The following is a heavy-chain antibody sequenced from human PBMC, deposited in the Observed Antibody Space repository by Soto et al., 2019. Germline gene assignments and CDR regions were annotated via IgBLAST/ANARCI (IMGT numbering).Heavy chain of an antibody. V-gene: IGHV1-69*13. CDR3: ASTRGVIIPYYFDY. J-gene: IGHJ4*02. CDR1: GGTFSSYA. D-gene: IGHD3-10*01. CDR2: IIPIFGTA. Sequence: SVKVSCKASGGTFSSYAISWVRQAPGQGLEWMGGIIPIFGTANYAQKFQGRVTITADESTSTAYMELSSLRSEDTAVYYCASTRGVIIPYYFDYWGQGTLVTVSS.